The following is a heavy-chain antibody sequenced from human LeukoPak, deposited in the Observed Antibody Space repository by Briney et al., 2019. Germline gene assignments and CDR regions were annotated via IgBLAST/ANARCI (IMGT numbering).Heavy chain of an antibody. CDR2: IYSDNT. J-gene: IGHJ4*02. CDR3: ARRAGAYSTPYDY. CDR1: GFTVSSNS. V-gene: IGHV3-53*01. Sequence: GGSLRLSCTVSGFTVSSNSMSWVRQAPGRGLEWVSFIYSDNTHYSDSVKGRFTISRDNSKNTLYLQMNSLRAEDTAVYYCARRAGAYSTPYDYWGQGTLVTVSS. D-gene: IGHD4/OR15-4a*01.